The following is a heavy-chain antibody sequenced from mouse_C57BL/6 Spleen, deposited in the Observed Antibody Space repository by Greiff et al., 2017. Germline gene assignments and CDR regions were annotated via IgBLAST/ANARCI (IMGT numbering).Heavy chain of an antibody. D-gene: IGHD4-1*01. CDR2: IDPSDSET. V-gene: IGHV1-52*01. CDR1: GYTFTSYW. Sequence: QVQLKQPGAELVRPGSSVKLSCKASGYTFTSYWMHWVKQRPIQGLEWIGNIDPSDSETHYNQKFKDKATLTVDKSSSTAYMQLSSLTSEDSAVYYCARGGTGTSRYFDVWGTGTTVTVSS. CDR3: ARGGTGTSRYFDV. J-gene: IGHJ1*03.